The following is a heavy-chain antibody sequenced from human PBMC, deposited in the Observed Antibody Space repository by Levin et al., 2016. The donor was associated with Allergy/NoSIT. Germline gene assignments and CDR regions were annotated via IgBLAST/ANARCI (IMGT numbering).Heavy chain of an antibody. V-gene: IGHV3-23*01. CDR3: AKFEVLLWFGESGGWFDP. D-gene: IGHD3-10*01. Sequence: VRQAPGKGLEWVSAISGSGGSTYYADSVKGRFTISRDNSKNTLYLQMNSLRAEDTAVYYCAKFEVLLWFGESGGWFDPWGQGTLVTVSS. J-gene: IGHJ5*02. CDR2: ISGSGGST.